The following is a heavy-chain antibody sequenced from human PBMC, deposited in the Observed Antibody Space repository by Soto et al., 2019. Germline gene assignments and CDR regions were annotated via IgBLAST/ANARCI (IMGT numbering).Heavy chain of an antibody. Sequence: GASVKVSCKASGYTFTGYYMHWVRQAPGQGLEWMGWINPNSGGTNYAQKFQGWVTMTRDTSISTAYMELSRLRSDDTAVYYCARGNLFYYGNNWFDPWGQGTLVTVSS. J-gene: IGHJ5*02. CDR1: GYTFTGYY. V-gene: IGHV1-2*04. CDR2: INPNSGGT. D-gene: IGHD3-3*01. CDR3: ARGNLFYYGNNWFDP.